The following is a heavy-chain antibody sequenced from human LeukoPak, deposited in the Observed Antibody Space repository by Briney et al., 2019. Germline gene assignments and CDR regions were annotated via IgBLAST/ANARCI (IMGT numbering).Heavy chain of an antibody. V-gene: IGHV4-59*01. CDR2: IYYSGST. Sequence: PSETLSLTCTVSGGSISSYYWSWIRQPPGKGLEWIGYIYYSGSTNYNPSLKSRVTISVDTSKNQFSLKLSSVTAADPAVYYCARDDSSGYPAYWGQGTLVTVSS. J-gene: IGHJ4*02. CDR3: ARDDSSGYPAY. CDR1: GGSISSYY. D-gene: IGHD3-22*01.